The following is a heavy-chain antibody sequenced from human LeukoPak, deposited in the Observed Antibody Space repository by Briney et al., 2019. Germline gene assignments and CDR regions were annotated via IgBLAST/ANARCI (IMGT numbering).Heavy chain of an antibody. V-gene: IGHV4-34*01. J-gene: IGHJ4*02. CDR1: GGSFSGYY. Sequence: SETLSLTCAVYGGSFSGYYWSWIRQPPGKGLEWIGEINHSGSTNYNPSLKSRVTISVDTSKNQFSLKLSSVDPAVNAGDCRAGGGGSGSSFFDYWAQGTLVTVSS. D-gene: IGHD3-10*01. CDR3: AGGGGSGSSFFDY. CDR2: INHSGST.